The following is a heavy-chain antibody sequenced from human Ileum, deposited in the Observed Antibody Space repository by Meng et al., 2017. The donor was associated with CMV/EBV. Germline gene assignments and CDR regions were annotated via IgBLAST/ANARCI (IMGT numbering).Heavy chain of an antibody. V-gene: IGHV5-51*01. Sequence: GGSLRLSCKTSGYRFNTYWIGWVRQMPGKGLEWMGIIFPGDSDTRYNPSFEGQVTLSVDKSISTAYLQWRSLKASDTAIYYCAREMIRGDVDSWGQGTLVTVSS. D-gene: IGHD3-10*01. J-gene: IGHJ4*02. CDR1: GYRFNTYW. CDR2: IFPGDSDT. CDR3: AREMIRGDVDS.